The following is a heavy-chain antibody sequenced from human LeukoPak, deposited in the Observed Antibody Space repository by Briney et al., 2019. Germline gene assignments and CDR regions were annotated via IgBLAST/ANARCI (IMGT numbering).Heavy chain of an antibody. V-gene: IGHV3-7*03. Sequence: GGSLRLSCAASGFTFSSFWMSCVRQAPGKGLEWVANIKQDGSDKYYVDSVMGRFTISRDNSKNTLFLQMNSLRAEDTAVYYCAKDDCSSTSCYVVDYWGQGTLVTVSS. CDR3: AKDDCSSTSCYVVDY. D-gene: IGHD2-2*01. J-gene: IGHJ4*02. CDR2: IKQDGSDK. CDR1: GFTFSSFW.